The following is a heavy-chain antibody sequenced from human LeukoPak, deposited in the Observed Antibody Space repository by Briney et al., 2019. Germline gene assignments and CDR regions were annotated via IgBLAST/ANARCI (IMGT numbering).Heavy chain of an antibody. J-gene: IGHJ4*02. CDR1: GYTLTGDY. V-gene: IGHV1-46*01. Sequence: ASVKVSCKASGYTLTGDYLHWVRQAPGQGLEWMGITYSSGDSTSYAQKFQGRVTMTRDKSTSTLYMELSSLRSEDTAVYYCARHPEPGYCSSTSCHESYFDYWGQGTLVTVSS. D-gene: IGHD2-2*01. CDR2: TYSSGDST. CDR3: ARHPEPGYCSSTSCHESYFDY.